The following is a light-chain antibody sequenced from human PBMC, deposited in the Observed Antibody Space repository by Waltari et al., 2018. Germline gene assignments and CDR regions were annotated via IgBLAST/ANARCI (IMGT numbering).Light chain of an antibody. CDR1: QSVSYY. V-gene: IGKV3-11*01. J-gene: IGKJ4*01. CDR2: DTS. Sequence: EIVLTQSPATLSLSPGERATLPCRASQSVSYYLAWYQQRPGQAPSLLIYDTSHRATGIPDRFSGSGSETDFTLTISSLEPEDFAVYYCQQRRNWPLTFGGGTKVEIK. CDR3: QQRRNWPLT.